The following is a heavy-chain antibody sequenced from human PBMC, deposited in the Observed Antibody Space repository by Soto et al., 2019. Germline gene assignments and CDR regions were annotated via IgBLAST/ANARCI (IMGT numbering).Heavy chain of an antibody. Sequence: ESGGGLVQRGGSVRLSCAASGFTLSIYSMNWVRQAPRKGLGWVSYIRGNGNSIYYADSVKGRFTISRDNAKNSLYLQMNSLRGEDMAVYFCARGFDLQYGLDVWGQGTTVTVSS. J-gene: IGHJ6*02. D-gene: IGHD3-10*01. CDR3: ARGFDLQYGLDV. CDR2: IRGNGNSI. CDR1: GFTLSIYS. V-gene: IGHV3-48*04.